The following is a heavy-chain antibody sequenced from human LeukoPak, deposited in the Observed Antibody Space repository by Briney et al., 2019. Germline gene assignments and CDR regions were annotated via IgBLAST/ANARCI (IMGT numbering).Heavy chain of an antibody. D-gene: IGHD2-2*01. CDR3: ARRRYCNSTSCYEGAFDI. CDR1: AFTFTDYW. Sequence: GESLKISCEGSAFTFTDYWIVWVRQMPGKGLEWMGIIYPGDSGTRYSPSFQGQVTISADKSISTAYLQWSSLKASDTAIYYCARRRYCNSTSCYEGAFDIWGQGTMVTVSS. CDR2: IYPGDSGT. V-gene: IGHV5-51*01. J-gene: IGHJ3*02.